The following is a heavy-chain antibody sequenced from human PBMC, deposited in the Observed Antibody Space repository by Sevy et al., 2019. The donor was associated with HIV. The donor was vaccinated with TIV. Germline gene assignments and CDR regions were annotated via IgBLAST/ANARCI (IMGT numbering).Heavy chain of an antibody. Sequence: GGSLRLSCAVSGFTFNTYNMNWVRQAPGKGLEWLSYISYSSTTIYYADSVRVRFTISRDNAKNQLYLQMNSLRDEDTAVNYCTTSDATSRFGYYYFAMDFWGQGTSVTVSS. CDR2: ISYSSTTI. CDR1: GFTFNTYN. D-gene: IGHD3-22*01. J-gene: IGHJ6*02. V-gene: IGHV3-48*02. CDR3: TTSDATSRFGYYYFAMDF.